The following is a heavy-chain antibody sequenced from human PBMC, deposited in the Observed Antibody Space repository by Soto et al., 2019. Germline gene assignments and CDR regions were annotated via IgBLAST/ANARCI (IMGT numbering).Heavy chain of an antibody. Sequence: PGGSLRLSCVASGFTFSTDSMNWVRQAPGKGLEWVAHISSSGATTYYADSVMGRFTISRDNSKNTVYLQMNSLRAEDTAVYYCAKIESRFFYDSTGYYPFDYWGQGTLVTVSS. CDR1: GFTFSTDS. CDR2: ISSSGATT. V-gene: IGHV3-23*01. CDR3: AKIESRFFYDSTGYYPFDY. J-gene: IGHJ4*02. D-gene: IGHD3-22*01.